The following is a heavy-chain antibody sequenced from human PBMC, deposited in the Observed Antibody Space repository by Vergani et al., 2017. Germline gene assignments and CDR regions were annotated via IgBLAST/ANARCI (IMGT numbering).Heavy chain of an antibody. J-gene: IGHJ6*03. CDR3: ASLPSLGYYYYMDV. CDR2: FYHSGST. V-gene: IGHV4-38-2*02. CDR1: GYSISSGYY. Sequence: QVQLQESGPGLVKPSETLSLTCTVSGYSISSGYYWGWIRQPPGKGLEWLGGFYHSGSTYYNPSLKSRVTISVDTSKNQFSLKLSSVTAADTAVYYCASLPSLGYYYYMDVWGKGTTVTVSS.